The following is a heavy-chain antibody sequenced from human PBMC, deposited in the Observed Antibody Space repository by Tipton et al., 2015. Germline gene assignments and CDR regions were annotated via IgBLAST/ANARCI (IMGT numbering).Heavy chain of an antibody. J-gene: IGHJ4*02. CDR3: ARLRPFDFWSSDMPFEF. V-gene: IGHV4-59*01. D-gene: IGHD3-3*01. Sequence: TLSLTCTVSGGSIIGYYWSWIRQPPGKGLEWIGHMYYTGRTDFNPSLESRVTMSVDTSKNQFSLNLSSVTAADTAVYYCARLRPFDFWSSDMPFEFWGQGTLVTVSS. CDR2: MYYTGRT. CDR1: GGSIIGYY.